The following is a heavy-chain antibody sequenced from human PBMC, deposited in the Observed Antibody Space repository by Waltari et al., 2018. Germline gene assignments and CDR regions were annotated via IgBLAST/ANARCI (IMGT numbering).Heavy chain of an antibody. Sequence: EVQLLESGGGLVQPGGSLRLSCAASGFTFTNYAMTWVRQAPGKGLEWVSSISHRGVGTYNADSAKGRFSISRDDSKNTLYLEMNSLRAEDTAVYYCASTSHNYDFWSGYPNWGQGTLVTVSS. V-gene: IGHV3-23*01. J-gene: IGHJ4*02. CDR3: ASTSHNYDFWSGYPN. D-gene: IGHD3-3*01. CDR1: GFTFTNYA. CDR2: ISHRGVGT.